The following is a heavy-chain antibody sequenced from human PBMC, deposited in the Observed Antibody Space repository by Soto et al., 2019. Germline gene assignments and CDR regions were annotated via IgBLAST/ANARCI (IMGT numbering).Heavy chain of an antibody. Sequence: GGSLRLSCATSGFTFTGYVMSWVRQAPGKGLEWVAAISGGGGSTYYAASVKGRFTISRDNSMSTLSLQMNSLRAEDTAVYYCAKTYYYDSSGYYIEKYYFDYWGQGTLVTVSS. V-gene: IGHV3-23*01. D-gene: IGHD3-22*01. CDR1: GFTFTGYV. CDR2: ISGGGGST. J-gene: IGHJ4*02. CDR3: AKTYYYDSSGYYIEKYYFDY.